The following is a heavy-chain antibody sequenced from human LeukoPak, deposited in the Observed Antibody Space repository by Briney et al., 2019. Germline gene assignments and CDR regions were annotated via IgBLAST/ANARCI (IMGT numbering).Heavy chain of an antibody. CDR3: ARSGRYSSSSLGLEYFDY. Sequence: ASVKVSCKASGYTFTGYYMHWVRQAPGQGLELMGWINPNSGGTNYAQKFQGRVTMTRDTSISTAYMELSRLRSDDTAVYYCARSGRYSSSSLGLEYFDYWGQGTLVTVSS. CDR2: INPNSGGT. D-gene: IGHD6-6*01. J-gene: IGHJ4*02. CDR1: GYTFTGYY. V-gene: IGHV1-2*02.